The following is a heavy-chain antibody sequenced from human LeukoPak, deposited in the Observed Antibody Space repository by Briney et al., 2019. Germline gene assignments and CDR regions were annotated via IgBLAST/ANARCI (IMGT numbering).Heavy chain of an antibody. CDR2: ISSTRSYI. D-gene: IGHD3-22*01. CDR1: GFTFTTYA. Sequence: GGSLRLSCAASGFTFTTYAMSWVRQAPGKGLEWISSISSTRSYIYYADSVKGRFTISRDDAKTSVYLQMNSLRAEDTAVYYCAKEIAYYDSSGYATYYFDYWGQGTLVTVSS. J-gene: IGHJ4*02. V-gene: IGHV3-21*04. CDR3: AKEIAYYDSSGYATYYFDY.